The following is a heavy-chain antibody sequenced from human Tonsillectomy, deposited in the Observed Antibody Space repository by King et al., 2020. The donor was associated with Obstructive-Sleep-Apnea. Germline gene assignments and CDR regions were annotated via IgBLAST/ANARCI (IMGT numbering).Heavy chain of an antibody. Sequence: HVQLVESGGGLVKPGGSLRLSCAASGFTFSDYYMTWLRQAPGKGLEWGSYISSSINTIYYADSVRGRFTVSRDNAKNSLYLQMNSLRAEDTAVYYCARDFGTYAVDYWGQGTLVTVSS. J-gene: IGHJ4*02. V-gene: IGHV3-11*01. CDR3: ARDFGTYAVDY. CDR1: GFTFSDYY. D-gene: IGHD2-2*01. CDR2: ISSSINTI.